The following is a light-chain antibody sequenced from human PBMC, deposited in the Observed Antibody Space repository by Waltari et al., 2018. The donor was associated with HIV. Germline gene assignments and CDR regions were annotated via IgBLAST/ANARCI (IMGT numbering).Light chain of an antibody. J-gene: IGKJ4*01. CDR1: QSVVYSSNSKNY. CDR2: WAS. Sequence: DIVMTQSPDSLAVSLGERATINCQSSQSVVYSSNSKNYLAWYQQKPGQPPKLLIYWASTRESGVPDRFSGSGSGTDFTLTISSLQAEDVAVYYCQQYYSTPRTFGGGTKVEIK. V-gene: IGKV4-1*01. CDR3: QQYYSTPRT.